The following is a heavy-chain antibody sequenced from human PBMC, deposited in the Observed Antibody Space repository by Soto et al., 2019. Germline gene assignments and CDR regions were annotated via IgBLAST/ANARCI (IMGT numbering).Heavy chain of an antibody. V-gene: IGHV3-30*18. CDR2: ISYDGSNK. CDR3: AKVHYYDSSGYGSAEYFQH. J-gene: IGHJ1*01. Sequence: GSLRLSCAASGFTFSSYGMHWVCQAPGKGLEWVAVISYDGSNKYYADSVKGRFTISRDNSKNTLYLQMNSLRAEDTAVYYCAKVHYYDSSGYGSAEYFQHWGQGTLVTVSS. CDR1: GFTFSSYG. D-gene: IGHD3-22*01.